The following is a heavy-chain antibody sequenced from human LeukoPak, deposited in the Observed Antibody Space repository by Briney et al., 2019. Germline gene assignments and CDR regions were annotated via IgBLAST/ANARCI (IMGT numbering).Heavy chain of an antibody. V-gene: IGHV1-2*02. D-gene: IGHD6-19*01. J-gene: IGHJ6*02. Sequence: ASVKVSCKASGYTFIGYYMQWVRQAPGQGLEWMGWINPNSGGTNYAQKFQCRVTMIRDTSIRTAYMELSRLRSDDTAVYYWARDPFGGWYLYGMDVWGQGTTVTVSS. CDR1: GYTFIGYY. CDR3: ARDPFGGWYLYGMDV. CDR2: INPNSGGT.